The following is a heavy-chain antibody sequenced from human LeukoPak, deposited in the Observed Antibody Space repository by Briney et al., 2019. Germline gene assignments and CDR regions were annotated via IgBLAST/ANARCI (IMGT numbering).Heavy chain of an antibody. CDR1: GFTFSSYS. CDR2: ISSSSSYI. V-gene: IGHV3-21*01. CDR3: AREHGSWYYFDY. J-gene: IGHJ4*02. D-gene: IGHD6-13*01. Sequence: PGGSLRLSCAASGFTFSSYSMNWVRQAPGKGLEWVSSISSSSSYIYYADSVKGRFTISRDNAKNSLYLQMNSLRAEDTAVYCCAREHGSWYYFDYWGQGTLVTVSS.